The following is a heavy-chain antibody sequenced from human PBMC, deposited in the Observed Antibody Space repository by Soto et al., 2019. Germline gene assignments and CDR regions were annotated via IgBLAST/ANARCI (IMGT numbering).Heavy chain of an antibody. CDR1: GFTFSDYY. J-gene: IGHJ5*02. D-gene: IGHD4-17*01. V-gene: IGHV3-11*01. CDR2: ISSSGSTI. CDR3: ARSPQDGNYNWFDP. Sequence: GGSLRFSCAASGFTFSDYYMSWIRQAPGKGLEWVSYISSSGSTIYYADSVKGRFTISRDNAKNSLYLQMNSLRAEDTAVYYCARSPQDGNYNWFDPWGQGTLVTVSS.